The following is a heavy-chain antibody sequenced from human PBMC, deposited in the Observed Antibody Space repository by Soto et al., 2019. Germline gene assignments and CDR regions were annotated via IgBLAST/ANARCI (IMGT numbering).Heavy chain of an antibody. J-gene: IGHJ4*02. CDR1: GFTFCEYS. CDR3: AKDIRELLGDTAIDY. D-gene: IGHD5-18*01. V-gene: IGHV3-9*01. Sequence: GGALRLSCAPSGFTFCEYSMHWGRQAPRKGLEWVSGISWNSGSIGYADSVKGRFTISRDNAKNSLYLQMNSLRAEDTALYYCAKDIRELLGDTAIDYWGQGTLVTVSS. CDR2: ISWNSGSI.